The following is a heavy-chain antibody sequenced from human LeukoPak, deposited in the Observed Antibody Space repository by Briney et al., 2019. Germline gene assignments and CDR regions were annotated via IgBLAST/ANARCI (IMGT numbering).Heavy chain of an antibody. CDR2: INPSGGST. Sequence: ASVKVSCKASGYTFTNYYMHWVRQAPGQGLEWMGIINPSGGSTTYAQKFQGRVTMTGDTSTSTVYMELSSLRSEDTAVYYCGTYNYDSSGYVPFDYWGQGTLVTVSS. V-gene: IGHV1-46*01. J-gene: IGHJ4*02. CDR1: GYTFTNYY. D-gene: IGHD3-22*01. CDR3: GTYNYDSSGYVPFDY.